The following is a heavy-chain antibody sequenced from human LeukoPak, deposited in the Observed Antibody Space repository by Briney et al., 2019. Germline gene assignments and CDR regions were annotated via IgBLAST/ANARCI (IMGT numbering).Heavy chain of an antibody. CDR2: IVVGSGNT. V-gene: IGHV1-58*01. J-gene: IGHJ4*02. CDR1: GFTFTSSA. CDR3: AAWGSGSYYPHPYFDY. D-gene: IGHD3-10*01. Sequence: GASVKVSCKASGFTFTSSAVQWVRQARGQRLEWIGWIVVGSGNTNYAQKFQERVTITRDMSTSTAYTELSSLRSEDTAVYYCAAWGSGSYYPHPYFDYWGQGTLVTVSS.